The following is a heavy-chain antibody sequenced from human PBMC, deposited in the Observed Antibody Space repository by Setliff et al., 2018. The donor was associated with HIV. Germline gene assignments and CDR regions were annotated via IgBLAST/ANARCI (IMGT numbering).Heavy chain of an antibody. CDR1: GFSLSTSGVG. V-gene: IGHV2-5*01. J-gene: IGHJ5*02. D-gene: IGHD2-21*02. Sequence: SGPTLVNPTQTLTLTCTFSGFSLSTSGVGVGWIRQPQGKALEWLALIYWNDDKRYSPSLESRLTITKDTSKNQVVLTMTNMDPVDTATYYCAHSWGPRGDFNWFDPWGQGTLVTVSS. CDR3: AHSWGPRGDFNWFDP. CDR2: IYWNDDK.